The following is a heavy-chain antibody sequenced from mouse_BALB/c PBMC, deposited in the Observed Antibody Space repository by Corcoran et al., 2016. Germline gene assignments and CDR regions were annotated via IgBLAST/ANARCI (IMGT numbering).Heavy chain of an antibody. CDR3: AREPRAMDY. Sequence: QIQLVQSGPELKKPGETVKISYKASGYTFTNYGMNWVKQAPGKGLKWMGWINTYTGEPTYADDFKGRFAFSLDTSASTAYLQINNLKNEDTATYFCAREPRAMDYWGQGTSVTVSS. CDR1: GYTFTNYG. CDR2: INTYTGEP. V-gene: IGHV9-3-1*01. J-gene: IGHJ4*01.